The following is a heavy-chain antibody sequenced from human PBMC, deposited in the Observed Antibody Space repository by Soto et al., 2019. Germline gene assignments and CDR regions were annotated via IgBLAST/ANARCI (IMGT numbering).Heavy chain of an antibody. CDR1: GDSISSSSYY. CDR3: ARSGGLPHIDY. D-gene: IGHD3-10*01. V-gene: IGHV4-39*01. CDR2: IYYSGST. Sequence: QLQLQESGPGLVKPSETLSLTCTVSGDSISSSSYYWGWIRQPPGKGLEWIGSIYYSGSTYYNPSLKSRVTISVDTSQNPFSLQLSSVTAADTAVQYCARSGGLPHIDYWGQGTLVTVSS. J-gene: IGHJ4*02.